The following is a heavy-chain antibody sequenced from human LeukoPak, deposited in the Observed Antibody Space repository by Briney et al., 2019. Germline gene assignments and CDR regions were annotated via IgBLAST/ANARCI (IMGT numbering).Heavy chain of an antibody. D-gene: IGHD4/OR15-4a*01. J-gene: IGHJ4*02. V-gene: IGHV3-74*01. Sequence: GGSLRLSCAASGFTFSSNWMHWVRQAPGKGLVWVSRITSDGTDRAYADSVKGRFTFSRENAKNTLYLQMNSLRAEDTAVYYCVRDFMVERVAFWGQGTLVIVSS. CDR1: GFTFSSNW. CDR2: ITSDGTDR. CDR3: VRDFMVERVAF.